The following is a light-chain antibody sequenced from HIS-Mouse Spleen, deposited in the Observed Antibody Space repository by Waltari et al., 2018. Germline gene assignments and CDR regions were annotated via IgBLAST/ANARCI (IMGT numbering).Light chain of an antibody. CDR3: AAWDDSYVV. J-gene: IGLJ2*01. V-gene: IGLV1-44*01. CDR2: SNN. Sequence: QSVLTQPPSASGTTGQRVTISCSGSSSNIGSNTVNWYQQLPGTAPKLLIYSNNQRPSGVPDRFSGSKSGTSASLAISGLQSEDEADYYCAAWDDSYVVFGGGTKVTVL. CDR1: SSNIGSNT.